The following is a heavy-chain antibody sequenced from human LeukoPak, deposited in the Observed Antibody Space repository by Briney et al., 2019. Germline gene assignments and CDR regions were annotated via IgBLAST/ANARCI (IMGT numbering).Heavy chain of an antibody. J-gene: IGHJ6*02. V-gene: IGHV3-30*03. CDR3: AREGVRFLEWLSVYYYYGMDV. CDR2: ISYDGSNK. D-gene: IGHD3-3*01. CDR1: GFTFSSYG. Sequence: GGSLRLSCAASGFTFSSYGMHWVRQAPGKGLEWVAVISYDGSNKYYADSVKGRFTISRDNSKNTLYLQMNSLRAEDTAVYYCAREGVRFLEWLSVYYYYGMDVWGQGTTVTVSS.